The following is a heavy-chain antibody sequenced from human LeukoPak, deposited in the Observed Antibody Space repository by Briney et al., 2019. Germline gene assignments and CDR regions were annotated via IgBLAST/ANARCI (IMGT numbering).Heavy chain of an antibody. D-gene: IGHD2-15*01. Sequence: ASVKVSCKASGYTFNTYGITWVRQAPGQGLEWMGWISGYNGKTKYAQKLQDRVTMTTDTSTTTAYMELRGLTSDDTAVCYCARAGAVVDNWFDPWGQGTLVTVSS. CDR1: GYTFNTYG. V-gene: IGHV1-18*01. J-gene: IGHJ5*02. CDR3: ARAGAVVDNWFDP. CDR2: ISGYNGKT.